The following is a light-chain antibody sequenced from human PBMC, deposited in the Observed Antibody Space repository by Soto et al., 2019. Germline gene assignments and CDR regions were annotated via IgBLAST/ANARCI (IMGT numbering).Light chain of an antibody. CDR1: SSDVGGYNY. J-gene: IGLJ2*01. Sequence: QSALTQPASVSGSPGQSITISCTGTSSDVGGYNYVSWYQQHPGKAPKLMIYEVSNRPSGVSNRFSGSKSGNTASLTISGLQAEDEADYYCSSCTSSSTVVFGGRTKLTVL. V-gene: IGLV2-14*01. CDR3: SSCTSSSTVV. CDR2: EVS.